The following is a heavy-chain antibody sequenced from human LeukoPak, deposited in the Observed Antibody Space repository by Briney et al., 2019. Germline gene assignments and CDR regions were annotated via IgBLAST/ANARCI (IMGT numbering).Heavy chain of an antibody. V-gene: IGHV1-46*01. D-gene: IGHD6-6*01. CDR1: VYTVTIYY. CDR2: INASGGST. J-gene: IGHJ6*03. CDR3: ARDLSCRGLYRSSSDYYHIDV. Sequence: ASVSVSFTSSVYTVTIYYMNWGRRAPGQGPEGRGVINASGGSTSYAQKFQARVTMTRDTSTSTVYMELSSLSSDDTAVYYCARDLSCRGLYRSSSDYYHIDVWGKGTTVSLSS.